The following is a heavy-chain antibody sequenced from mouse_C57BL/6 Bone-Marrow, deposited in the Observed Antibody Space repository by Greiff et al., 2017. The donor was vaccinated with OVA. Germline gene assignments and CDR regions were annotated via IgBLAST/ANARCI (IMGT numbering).Heavy chain of an antibody. CDR2: INPNYGTT. Sequence: VQLQQSGPELVKPGASVKISCKASGYSFTDYNMHWVKQSNGKSLEWIGVINPNYGTTSYNQKFKGKATLTVDQSSSTAYMQLNSLTSEDSAVYYCAFCYGSSYRYFDVWGTGTTVTVSS. CDR3: AFCYGSSYRYFDV. D-gene: IGHD1-1*01. CDR1: GYSFTDYN. V-gene: IGHV1-39*01. J-gene: IGHJ1*03.